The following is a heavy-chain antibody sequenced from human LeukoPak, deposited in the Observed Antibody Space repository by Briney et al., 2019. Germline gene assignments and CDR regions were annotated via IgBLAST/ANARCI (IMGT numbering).Heavy chain of an antibody. V-gene: IGHV3-23*01. J-gene: IGHJ2*01. D-gene: IGHD2-15*01. CDR3: AKVECGSPGCRRFDV. CDR1: GFTFGSYL. CDR2: ISASDVTT. Sequence: GRSLRLPCATSGFTFGSYLMPWVRQAPGGGLEWVSSISASDVTTFYADSEKGRFTISRDNSKSTLYLQMNSLRADDTAVYVCAKVECGSPGCRRFDVWGRGSLVAVSS.